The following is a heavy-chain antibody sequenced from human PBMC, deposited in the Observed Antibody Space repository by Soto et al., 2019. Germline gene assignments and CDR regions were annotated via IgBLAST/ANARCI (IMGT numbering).Heavy chain of an antibody. CDR2: ISWNSGSI. D-gene: IGHD1-26*01. Sequence: GGSLRLSCAASGFTFDDYAMHWVRQAPGKGLEWVSGISWNSGSIGYADSVKGRFTISRDNAKNSLYLQMNSLRAEDTALYYCAKDILSPLLLSYYYYMDVWGKGTTVTVSS. V-gene: IGHV3-9*01. J-gene: IGHJ6*03. CDR3: AKDILSPLLLSYYYYMDV. CDR1: GFTFDDYA.